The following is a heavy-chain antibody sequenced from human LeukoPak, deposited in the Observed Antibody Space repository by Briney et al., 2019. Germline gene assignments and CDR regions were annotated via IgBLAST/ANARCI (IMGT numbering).Heavy chain of an antibody. D-gene: IGHD5-12*01. CDR2: ISSSSSDI. CDR1: EFSLSRLG. CDR3: ATGYSGYHSNYYYMVV. V-gene: IGHV3-21*01. J-gene: IGHJ6*03. Sequence: PGGSLRLSWAVSEFSLSRLGMTWVRQAPGKGLEWVSSISSSSSDIYYVDSVKGRVTISRDNSKNSLYLQRNSLRAEDTAVYYCATGYSGYHSNYYYMVVWGKGTTVTVSS.